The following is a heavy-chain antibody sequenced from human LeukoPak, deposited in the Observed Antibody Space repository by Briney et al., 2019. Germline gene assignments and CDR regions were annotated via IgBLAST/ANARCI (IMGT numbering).Heavy chain of an antibody. D-gene: IGHD3-22*01. J-gene: IGHJ4*02. CDR3: AKDRYYDNTGDHYESEY. V-gene: IGHV3-23*01. CDR1: GFTFSTYG. Sequence: GGSLRLSCAASGFTFSTYGMSWVRQAPGKGLDWVSAVSGSGGSTHYADSVTGRFTISRDNSKNTLYLQMNSLRAEDTAVYYCAKDRYYDNTGDHYESEYWGQGTLVTVSS. CDR2: VSGSGGST.